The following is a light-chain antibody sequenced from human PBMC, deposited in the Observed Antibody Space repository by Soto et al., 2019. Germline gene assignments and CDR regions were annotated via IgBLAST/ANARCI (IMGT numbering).Light chain of an antibody. J-gene: IGLJ2*01. CDR3: SSYTSNNTVV. CDR1: SNDIGAYNY. V-gene: IGLV2-14*01. CDR2: DVS. Sequence: QSALTQPASVSGSPGQSITISCTGTSNDIGAYNYVSWYQQHPGKAPKLMIYDVSNRPSGVSDRFSGSKSVNTASLTISGLQAEDEADYYCSSYTSNNTVVFGRGTKVTVL.